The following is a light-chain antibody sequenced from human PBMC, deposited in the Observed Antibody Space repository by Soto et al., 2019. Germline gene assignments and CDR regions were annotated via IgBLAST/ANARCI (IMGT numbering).Light chain of an antibody. J-gene: IGKJ5*01. CDR3: QQYVSAPIT. Sequence: EIVLTQSPGTLSLSPGERATLSCRASQSLSSNYLAWYQQKPGQAPRLLIYGISSRATGVPVIFSGSGSGTDFTLTISRLEPEDFAVYDCQQYVSAPITVGLGTRLEIK. V-gene: IGKV3-20*01. CDR2: GIS. CDR1: QSLSSNY.